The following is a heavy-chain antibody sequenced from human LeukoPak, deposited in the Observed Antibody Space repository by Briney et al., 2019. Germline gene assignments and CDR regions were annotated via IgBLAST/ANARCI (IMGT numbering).Heavy chain of an antibody. CDR3: ARDEHQYYSESSGRFDY. V-gene: IGHV3-23*01. CDR1: GFTFSSYA. J-gene: IGHJ4*02. CDR2: MSGSGGST. Sequence: PGGSLRLSCAASGFTFSSYAMSWVRQAPGKGLEWVSGMSGSGGSTYYADSVKGRFTISRDNAKNSLYLQMNGLRAEDTAVYYCARDEHQYYSESSGRFDYWGQGTLVTVSS. D-gene: IGHD3-22*01.